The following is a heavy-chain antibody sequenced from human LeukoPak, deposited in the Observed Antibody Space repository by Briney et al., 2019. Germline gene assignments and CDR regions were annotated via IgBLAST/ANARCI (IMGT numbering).Heavy chain of an antibody. J-gene: IGHJ4*02. V-gene: IGHV3-21*01. CDR2: ISSSGSYI. D-gene: IGHD4-17*01. Sequence: GGSLRLSCAASGFTFSGYSMNWVRQAPGKGLEWVSSISSSGSYIYYADLVKGRFTISRDNAKNSLYLQMNSLRAEDTAVYYCARVRSGDRDFDYWGQGTLVTVSS. CDR3: ARVRSGDRDFDY. CDR1: GFTFSGYS.